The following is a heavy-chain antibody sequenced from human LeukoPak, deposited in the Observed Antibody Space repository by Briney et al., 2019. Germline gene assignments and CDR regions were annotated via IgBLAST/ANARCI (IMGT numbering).Heavy chain of an antibody. CDR2: ISADNGDI. D-gene: IGHD3-10*01. CDR1: GYTFSSYG. V-gene: IGHV1-18*01. Sequence: ASVKVSCKASGYTFSSYGISWVRQAPGQGLEWMGSISADNGDINYAEKLQGRVTVTTDTSTSTAYMELRSLTFDDTAVYYCARDDGGFGELRHWGQGTLVTVSS. CDR3: ARDDGGFGELRH. J-gene: IGHJ4*02.